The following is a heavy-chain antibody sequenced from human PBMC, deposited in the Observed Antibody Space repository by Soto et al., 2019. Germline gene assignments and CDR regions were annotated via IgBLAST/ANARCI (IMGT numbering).Heavy chain of an antibody. D-gene: IGHD6-6*01. CDR2: IYYRGST. J-gene: IGHJ5*02. CDR1: GGSISGKGYY. V-gene: IGHV4-39*01. CDR3: ARQPKGSSSSGLGNWFDP. Sequence: SETLSLTCTVSGGSISGKGYYWGWIRQPPGKGLEWIGSIYYRGSTYDNPSLKSRVTIFIDTSKNQFSLRLTSVTAADTALYYCARQPKGSSSSGLGNWFDPWGPGILVTVSS.